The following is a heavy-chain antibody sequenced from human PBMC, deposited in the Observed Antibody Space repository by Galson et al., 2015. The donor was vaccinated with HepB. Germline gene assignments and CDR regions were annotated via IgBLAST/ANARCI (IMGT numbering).Heavy chain of an antibody. J-gene: IGHJ4*02. CDR2: IGSGGSP. CDR1: GFTFSTYA. D-gene: IGHD6-13*01. CDR3: AKQGSSWSYYFDY. V-gene: IGHV3-23*01. Sequence: SLRLSCAASGFTFSTYAMSWVRQTPGKGLEWVSAIGSGGSPYYADSVKGRFTISRDNSKDTLSLQMHSLRAEDTAVYYCAKQGSSWSYYFDYWGQGTLVTVSS.